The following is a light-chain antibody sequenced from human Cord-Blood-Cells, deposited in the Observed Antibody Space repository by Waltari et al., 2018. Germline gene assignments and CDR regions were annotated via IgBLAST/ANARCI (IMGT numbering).Light chain of an antibody. CDR2: KAS. CDR3: QQYNSYST. CDR1: QSISSL. Sequence: DLQLTKSPSTLPASVGDRVHITFRASQSISSLLAWYQQTPAKAPKLQIYKASSLESGVPSRVSGSGSGTEFTLTISSLQPDDFATYYCQQYNSYSTFGGGTKVEIK. J-gene: IGKJ4*01. V-gene: IGKV1-5*03.